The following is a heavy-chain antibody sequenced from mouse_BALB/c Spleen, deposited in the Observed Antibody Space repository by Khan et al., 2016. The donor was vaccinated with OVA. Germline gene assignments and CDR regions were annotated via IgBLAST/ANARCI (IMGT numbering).Heavy chain of an antibody. CDR2: IYPGSGYT. J-gene: IGHJ3*01. Sequence: QVQLQQSGPDLVKPGASVKMSCKASGYTFTDFLISWVKQRPGQGLEWIGEIYPGSGYTYYNEKFRGKVILTSDTSSNPAYMQLNSLTSEDSAIYFCSIAGYGGFAYWGREALVTVS. CDR1: GYTFTDFL. CDR3: SIAGYGGFAY. V-gene: IGHV1-77*01. D-gene: IGHD3-2*02.